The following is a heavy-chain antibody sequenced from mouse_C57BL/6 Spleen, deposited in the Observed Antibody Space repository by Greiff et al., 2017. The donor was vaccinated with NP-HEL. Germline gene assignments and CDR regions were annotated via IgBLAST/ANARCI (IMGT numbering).Heavy chain of an antibody. D-gene: IGHD2-4*01. Sequence: EVKLMESGGGLVKPGGSLKLSCAASGFTFSSYAMSWVRQTPEKRLEWVATISDGGSYTYYPDNVKGRFTISRDNAKNNLYLQMSHLKSEDTAMYYCARDNEYDDFDYWGQGTTLTVSS. CDR1: GFTFSSYA. J-gene: IGHJ2*01. V-gene: IGHV5-4*01. CDR2: ISDGGSYT. CDR3: ARDNEYDDFDY.